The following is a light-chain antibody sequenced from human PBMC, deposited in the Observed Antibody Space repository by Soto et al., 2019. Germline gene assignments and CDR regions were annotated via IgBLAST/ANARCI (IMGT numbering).Light chain of an antibody. Sequence: DIQRTQSPSTLSASVGDSFTLTCRASQDIGHSLAWYQQKPGKPIQLLIYGASTLHSGVPSRFSGSGSGTDFTLTISSLQPEDVATYYCQKYDSAPLTFGGGTKVDIK. J-gene: IGKJ4*01. CDR1: QDIGHS. CDR2: GAS. V-gene: IGKV1-27*01. CDR3: QKYDSAPLT.